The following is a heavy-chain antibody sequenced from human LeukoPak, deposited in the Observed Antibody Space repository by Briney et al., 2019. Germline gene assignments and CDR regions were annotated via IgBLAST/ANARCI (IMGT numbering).Heavy chain of an antibody. J-gene: IGHJ6*03. Sequence: PSETLSLTCAVSGYSISSGYYWGWIRQPPGKGLEWIGSIYHSGSTYYNPSLKSRVTISVDTSKNQFSLKLSSVTAADTAVYYCAKQKGLAVAGHYYFYYYMDVWGKGTTVTVSS. D-gene: IGHD6-19*01. V-gene: IGHV4-38-2*01. CDR2: IYHSGST. CDR3: AKQKGLAVAGHYYFYYYMDV. CDR1: GYSISSGYY.